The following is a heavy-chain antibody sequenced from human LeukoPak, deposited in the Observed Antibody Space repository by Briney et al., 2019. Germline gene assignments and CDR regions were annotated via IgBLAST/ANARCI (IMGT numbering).Heavy chain of an antibody. CDR1: GFTFSSYA. Sequence: HPGGSLRLSCAASGFTFSSYAMSWVRQAPGKGLEWVSAISGSGSSTYYADSVKGRFTISRDNSKNTLYLQMNSLRAEDTAVYYCAKNGGTAADWSPHFDYWGQGTLVTVSS. D-gene: IGHD3-9*01. CDR2: ISGSGSST. CDR3: AKNGGTAADWSPHFDY. J-gene: IGHJ4*02. V-gene: IGHV3-23*01.